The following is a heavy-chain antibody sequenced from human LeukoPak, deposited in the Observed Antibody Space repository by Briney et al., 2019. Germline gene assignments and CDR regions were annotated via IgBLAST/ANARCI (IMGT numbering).Heavy chain of an antibody. CDR2: IYPGDSDT. Sequence: GESLKISCKGSGYTFSSYWIGWVRQMPGKGLEWMGIIYPGDSDTRYSPSLQGQVTISVDTSIGTAYLQWSSPKASDTAIYYCARQNDFRLNYWGQGTLVTVSS. V-gene: IGHV5-51*01. D-gene: IGHD3-3*01. CDR1: GYTFSSYW. J-gene: IGHJ4*02. CDR3: ARQNDFRLNY.